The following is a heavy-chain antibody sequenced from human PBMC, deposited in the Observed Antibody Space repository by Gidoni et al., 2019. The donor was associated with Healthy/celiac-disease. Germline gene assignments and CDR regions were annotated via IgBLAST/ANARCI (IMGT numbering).Heavy chain of an antibody. CDR1: GGSISSYY. CDR3: ARDLFAGGDDAFDI. V-gene: IGHV4-59*01. J-gene: IGHJ3*02. CDR2: IYYSGST. Sequence: QVQLQESGPGLVKPSETLSLTCTVSGGSISSYYWSWIRQPPGKGLEWIGYIYYSGSTNYNPSLKSRVTISVDTSKNQFSLKLSSVTAADTAVYYCARDLFAGGDDAFDIWGQGTMVTVSS. D-gene: IGHD3-10*02.